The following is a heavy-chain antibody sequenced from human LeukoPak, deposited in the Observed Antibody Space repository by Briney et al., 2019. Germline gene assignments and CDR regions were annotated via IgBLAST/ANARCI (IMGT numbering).Heavy chain of an antibody. CDR2: IRYDGSNK. CDR1: GFTFSSYG. J-gene: IGHJ4*02. D-gene: IGHD3-22*01. Sequence: PGGSLRLSCAASGFTFSSYGMHWVRQAPGKGLEWVAFIRYDGSNKYYADSVKGRFTISRDNSKNTLYLQMNSLRAEDTAVYYCAKPAWYYDSSGYYPTHWGQGTLVTVSS. V-gene: IGHV3-30*02. CDR3: AKPAWYYDSSGYYPTH.